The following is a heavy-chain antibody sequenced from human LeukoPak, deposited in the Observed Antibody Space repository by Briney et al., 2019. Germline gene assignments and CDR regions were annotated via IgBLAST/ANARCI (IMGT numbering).Heavy chain of an antibody. V-gene: IGHV3-7*01. CDR2: IKQDGSEK. J-gene: IGHJ4*02. D-gene: IGHD6-13*01. CDR1: GFTFSSFW. CDR3: ARVRWGSSWYYFDY. Sequence: SGGSLRLSCAASGFTFSSFWMSWVRQAPGKGLEWVANIKQDGSEKYYVDSVRGRFIISRDNAYNSLYLQMNSLRAEDTAVYYCARVRWGSSWYYFDYWGQGTLVTVSS.